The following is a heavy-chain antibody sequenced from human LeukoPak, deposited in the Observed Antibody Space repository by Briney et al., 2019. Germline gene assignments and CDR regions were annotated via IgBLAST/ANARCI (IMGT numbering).Heavy chain of an antibody. Sequence: GGSLTLSCAASGFNFRSYEMNWLRQAPGKGLEWVSYISSSGSTIYYADSVKGRFTISRDNAKNSLYLQMNSLRAEDTAVYYCARMLAVAGHDDWGQGTLVTVSS. D-gene: IGHD6-19*01. J-gene: IGHJ4*02. CDR2: ISSSGSTI. CDR1: GFNFRSYE. V-gene: IGHV3-48*03. CDR3: ARMLAVAGHDD.